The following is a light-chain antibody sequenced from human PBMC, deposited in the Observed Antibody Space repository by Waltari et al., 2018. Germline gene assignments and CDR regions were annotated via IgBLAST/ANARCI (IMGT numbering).Light chain of an antibody. CDR2: EAS. J-gene: IGKJ5*01. Sequence: EIVLTQSPATLSLSPGERATRSCRASQIVSSYLAWYQQKPGQAPRLLIYEASNRATGIPPRFSGSGSGTDFSLTISSLEPEDSAVYYCQQRSNWPITFGQGTRLEIK. CDR3: QQRSNWPIT. V-gene: IGKV3-11*01. CDR1: QIVSSY.